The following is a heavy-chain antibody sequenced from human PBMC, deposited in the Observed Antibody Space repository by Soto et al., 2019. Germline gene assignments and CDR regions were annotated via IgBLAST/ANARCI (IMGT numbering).Heavy chain of an antibody. CDR2: IYYSGST. D-gene: IGHD2-2*01. CDR3: ARHLVVVPAAIYYMNV. J-gene: IGHJ6*03. Sequence: SETLSLTCTVSGGSISSYYWSWIRQPPGKGLEWIGYIYYSGSTNYNPSLKSRVTISVDTSKNQLSLKLSSVTAADTAVYYCARHLVVVPAAIYYMNVWGKGTTVTVSS. V-gene: IGHV4-59*08. CDR1: GGSISSYY.